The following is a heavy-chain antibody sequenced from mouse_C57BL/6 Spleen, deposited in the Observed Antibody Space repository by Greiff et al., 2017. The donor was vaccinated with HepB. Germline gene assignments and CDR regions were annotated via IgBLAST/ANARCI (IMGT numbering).Heavy chain of an antibody. V-gene: IGHV3-6*01. CDR1: GYSITSGYY. Sequence: EVKLVESGPGLVKPSQSLSLTCSVTGYSITSGYYWNWIRQFPGNKLEWMGYISYDGSNNYNPSLKNRISITRDTSKNQFFLKLNSVTTEDTATYYCARDRGLREGFAYWGQGTLVTVSA. J-gene: IGHJ3*01. D-gene: IGHD2-4*01. CDR2: ISYDGSN. CDR3: ARDRGLREGFAY.